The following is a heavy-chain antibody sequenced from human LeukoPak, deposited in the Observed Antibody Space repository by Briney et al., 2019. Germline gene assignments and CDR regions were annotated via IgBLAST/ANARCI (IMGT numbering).Heavy chain of an antibody. Sequence: GGSLRLSCAASGFIFSSYSMNWVRQAPGNGLEWVSSISSSSSYIYYADSVKGRFTISRDNAKNSLYLQMNSLRAEDTAVYYCASYYYYYYMDVWGKGTTVTVSS. J-gene: IGHJ6*03. CDR2: ISSSSSYI. V-gene: IGHV3-21*01. CDR1: GFIFSSYS. CDR3: ASYYYYYYMDV.